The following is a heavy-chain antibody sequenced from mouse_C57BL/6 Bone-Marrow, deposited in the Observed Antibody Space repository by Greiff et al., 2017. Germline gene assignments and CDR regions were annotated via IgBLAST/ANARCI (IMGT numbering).Heavy chain of an antibody. V-gene: IGHV2-2*01. CDR1: GFSLTSYG. J-gene: IGHJ3*01. CDR3: ARNWGHYYGSSLWFAY. CDR2: IWSGGST. Sequence: VQLQQSGPGLVQPSQSLSITCTVSGFSLTSYGVHWVRQSPGKGLEWLGVIWSGGSTDYNAAFISRLSISKDNSKSQVFFKMNSLQADDTGIYSCARNWGHYYGSSLWFAYWGQGTLVTVSA. D-gene: IGHD1-1*01.